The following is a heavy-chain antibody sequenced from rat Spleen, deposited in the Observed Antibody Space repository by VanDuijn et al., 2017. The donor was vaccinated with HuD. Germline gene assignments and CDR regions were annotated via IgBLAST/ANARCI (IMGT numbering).Heavy chain of an antibody. Sequence: EVQLVESGGGLVQPGRSLKLSCVASGFTFNNYWMTWIRQAPGKGLEWVTTITHTNYDTYYLDSVRDRFSISRDNAKSTLYLQMDSLRSEDTATYYCARPPLITTTGGFAYWGQGTLVTVSS. CDR3: ARPPLITTTGGFAY. CDR2: ITHTNYDT. J-gene: IGHJ3*01. V-gene: IGHV5-31*01. CDR1: GFTFNNYW. D-gene: IGHD1-10*01.